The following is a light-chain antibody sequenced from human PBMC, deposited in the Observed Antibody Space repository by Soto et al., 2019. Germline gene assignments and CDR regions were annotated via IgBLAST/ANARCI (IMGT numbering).Light chain of an antibody. CDR1: SSDLVNYNS. Sequence: QSVLTQPPSVSGSPGQSVTISCTAASSDLVNYNSVSWYQQPPGTAPKLIIFEVTNRPSGVPDRFSGSKSGNTASLTISGLQAEDEAYYYCSSYTSITTVFGGGTKLTVL. CDR3: SSYTSITTV. J-gene: IGLJ2*01. V-gene: IGLV2-18*02. CDR2: EVT.